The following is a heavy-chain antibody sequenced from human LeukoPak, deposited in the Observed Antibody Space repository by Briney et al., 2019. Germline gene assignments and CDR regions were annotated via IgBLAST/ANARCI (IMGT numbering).Heavy chain of an antibody. CDR1: GFNFKTFW. V-gene: IGHV3-7*05. CDR2: IKHDESER. CDR3: ARSAPLTSYNTNWFRYGMDV. Sequence: GRSLTLSCAAAGFNFKTFWMSWVRQAPGKGLEWVANIKHDESERYYVDSVKGRFTISRDNAKNSLYPQMNSLRAEDTAVYYCARSAPLTSYNTNWFRYGMDVWGQGTTVTVSS. J-gene: IGHJ6*02. D-gene: IGHD3-3*01.